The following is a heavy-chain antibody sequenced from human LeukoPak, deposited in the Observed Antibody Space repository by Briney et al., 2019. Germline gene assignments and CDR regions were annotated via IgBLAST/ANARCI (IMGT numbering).Heavy chain of an antibody. Sequence: PSETLSLTCTVSGGSISSYYWSWIRQPPGKGLEWIGEINHSGSTNYNPSLKSRVTISVDTSKNQFSLKLSPVTAADTAVYYCARGSQYYDSSGYYTDYFDYWGQGTLVTVSS. D-gene: IGHD3-22*01. CDR2: INHSGST. V-gene: IGHV4-34*01. CDR3: ARGSQYYDSSGYYTDYFDY. J-gene: IGHJ4*02. CDR1: GGSISSYY.